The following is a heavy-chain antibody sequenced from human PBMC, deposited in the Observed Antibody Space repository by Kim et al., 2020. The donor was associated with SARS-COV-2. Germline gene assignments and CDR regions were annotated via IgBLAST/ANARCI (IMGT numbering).Heavy chain of an antibody. CDR3: ARRDSGYTILLDAFDI. D-gene: IGHD5-12*01. V-gene: IGHV3-21*01. J-gene: IGHJ3*02. Sequence: SVKGRFTISRDNAKNSLYLQMNSLRAEDTAVYYCARRDSGYTILLDAFDIWGQGTMVTVSS.